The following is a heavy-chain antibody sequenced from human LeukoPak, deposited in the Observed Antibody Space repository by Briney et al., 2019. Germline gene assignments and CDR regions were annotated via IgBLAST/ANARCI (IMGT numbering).Heavy chain of an antibody. Sequence: GGSLRLSCAASGLTFSKSWMSWVRQVPGKGLEWVALINEDGTGTYYMDSMKGRFTISRDNAKNSLYLQMNSLTAEDTAVYYCARGGHEGDWGQGTLVTVSS. V-gene: IGHV3-7*01. CDR2: INEDGTGT. CDR3: ARGGHEGD. D-gene: IGHD3-16*01. CDR1: GLTFSKSW. J-gene: IGHJ4*02.